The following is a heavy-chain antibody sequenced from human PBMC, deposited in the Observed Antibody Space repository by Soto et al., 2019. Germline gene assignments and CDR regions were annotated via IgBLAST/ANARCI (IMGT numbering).Heavy chain of an antibody. CDR3: AKSYEYSGYDPGYGMDV. CDR2: ISGSGGST. J-gene: IGHJ6*02. V-gene: IGHV3-23*01. D-gene: IGHD5-12*01. Sequence: GGSLRLSCAASGFTFSSYAMSWVRQAPGKGLEWVSAISGSGGSTYYADSVKGRFTISRDNSKNTLYLQMNSLRAEDTAVYYCAKSYEYSGYDPGYGMDVWGQGTTVTVSS. CDR1: GFTFSSYA.